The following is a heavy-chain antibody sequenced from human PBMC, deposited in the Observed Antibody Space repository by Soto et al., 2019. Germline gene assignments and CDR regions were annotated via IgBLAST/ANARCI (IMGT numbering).Heavy chain of an antibody. J-gene: IGHJ6*02. CDR2: ISAYNGNT. D-gene: IGHD4-4*01. V-gene: IGHV1-18*01. CDR3: ASTISATVTTSGEICYYYGMDV. Sequence: ASVKVSCKASGYTFTSYGISWVRQAPGQGLEWMGWISAYNGNTNYAQKLQGRVTMTTDTSTSTAYMELRSLRSDDTAVYYCASTISATVTTSGEICYYYGMDVWGQGTTVTVSS. CDR1: GYTFTSYG.